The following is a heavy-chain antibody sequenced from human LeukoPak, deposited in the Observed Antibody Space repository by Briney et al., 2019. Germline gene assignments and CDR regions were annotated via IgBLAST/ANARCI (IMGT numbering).Heavy chain of an antibody. CDR3: ARDRDDILDY. J-gene: IGHJ4*02. CDR2: FSFNGEST. CDR1: GFTFSSYA. Sequence: GGSLRLSCAASGFTFSSYAMTWVRQAPGKGLEWVSSFSFNGESTYYADSAKGRFTISRDNSKNTLYLQMNSLRAEDTAVYYCARDRDDILDYWGQGTLVTVSS. D-gene: IGHD3-9*01. V-gene: IGHV3-23*01.